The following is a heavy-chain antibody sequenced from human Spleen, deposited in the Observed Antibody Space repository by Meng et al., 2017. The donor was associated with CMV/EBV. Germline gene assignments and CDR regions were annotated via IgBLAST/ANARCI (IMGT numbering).Heavy chain of an antibody. V-gene: IGHV3-7*01. CDR2: IKQDGSEK. D-gene: IGHD1-14*01. J-gene: IGHJ6*02. CDR1: GFTFSSYS. CDR3: ARSPRNYYYYGMDV. Sequence: GESLKISCAASGFTFSSYSMNWVRQAPGKGLEWVANIKQDGSEKYYVDSVKGRFTISRDNAKNSLYLQMNSLRAEDTAVYYCARSPRNYYYYGMDVWGQGTTVTVSS.